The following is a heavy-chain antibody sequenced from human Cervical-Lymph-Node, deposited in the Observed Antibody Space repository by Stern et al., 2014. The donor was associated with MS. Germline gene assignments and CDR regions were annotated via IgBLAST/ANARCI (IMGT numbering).Heavy chain of an antibody. CDR1: GATFSTNA. J-gene: IGHJ5*02. V-gene: IGHV1-69*01. Sequence: VQLVQSGAEVRKPGSSVKVSCKASGATFSTNAISWLRQAPGQGPEWMGAIVPIFGRANYAQKLRGRLTITADESASTAYMELRSLRSEDTAVYYCAREHHGGNFASWGQGTLVTVSS. CDR2: IVPIFGRA. D-gene: IGHD4-23*01. CDR3: AREHHGGNFAS.